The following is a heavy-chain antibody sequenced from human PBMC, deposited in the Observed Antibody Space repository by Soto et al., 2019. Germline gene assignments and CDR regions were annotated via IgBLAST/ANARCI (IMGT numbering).Heavy chain of an antibody. J-gene: IGHJ6*02. CDR2: INAGNGNT. D-gene: IGHD2-15*01. CDR1: GYTFSNYA. CDR3: AKGGNIAVVVADYGMDV. Sequence: QVHLVQSGAEVKKPGASMKVSCKASGYTFSNYAMHWVRQAPGQRLEWMGWINAGNGNTKYSQKFQDRVTITRDTSASTAYMELSSLRSEDTAVYYCAKGGNIAVVVADYGMDVWGQGTTVTVSS. V-gene: IGHV1-3*01.